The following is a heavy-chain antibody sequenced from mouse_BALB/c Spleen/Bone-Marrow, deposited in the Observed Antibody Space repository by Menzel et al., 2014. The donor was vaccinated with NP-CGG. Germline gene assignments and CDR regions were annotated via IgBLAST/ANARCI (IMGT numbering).Heavy chain of an antibody. Sequence: VQLQQSGPELVKPGASVRISCKASGYTFTSYYIHWVKQRPGQGLEWIGWIYPGNVNTKYNEKFKGKATLTADKSSSTGYMQLSSLTSEDSAVYFCARWPYYWGQGTTLTVSS. V-gene: IGHV1S56*01. CDR3: ARWPYY. CDR1: GYTFTSYY. J-gene: IGHJ2*01. CDR2: IYPGNVNT.